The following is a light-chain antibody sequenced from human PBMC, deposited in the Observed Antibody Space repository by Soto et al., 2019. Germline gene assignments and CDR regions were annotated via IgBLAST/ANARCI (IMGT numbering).Light chain of an antibody. CDR3: QQLRMYPST. Sequence: DIQMTQSPSSVSASVGDTVTIACRASQYIGTWLAWYQQKPGKAPNLLIYGSSTLQSGVPSRFSGSGSGTDFALTITSLQAEDFATYYCQQLRMYPSTFGGGTKVDIK. CDR2: GSS. CDR1: QYIGTW. J-gene: IGKJ4*01. V-gene: IGKV1-12*01.